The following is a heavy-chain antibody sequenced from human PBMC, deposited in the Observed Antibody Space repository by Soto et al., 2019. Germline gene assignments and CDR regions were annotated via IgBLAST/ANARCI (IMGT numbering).Heavy chain of an antibody. Sequence: QVQLVESGGGVVQPGGSLRLSCAASGFTFSSYGMHWVRQAPGKGLEWVTFISFDGRETDYADSVKGRFTISRDNSKNTLYLQMNSLRAEDRAVYYCAKGYGGKRVTRGDAFDIWGQGTMVTVSS. CDR1: GFTFSSYG. V-gene: IGHV3-30*18. J-gene: IGHJ3*02. CDR3: AKGYGGKRVTRGDAFDI. D-gene: IGHD2-21*02. CDR2: ISFDGRET.